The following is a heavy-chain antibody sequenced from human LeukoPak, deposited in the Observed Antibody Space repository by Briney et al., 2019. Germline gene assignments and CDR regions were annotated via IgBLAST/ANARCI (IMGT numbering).Heavy chain of an antibody. Sequence: GGSVKVSCKASGYTFTSYDINWVRQPTGQGREWVGWMNPNSGNTGYPHKFNGRVTITRKTSISTAYMELSSLRSEDTAVYYCARVPTYYYGSGSRTNWFDPWGQGTLVTVSS. D-gene: IGHD3-10*01. CDR1: GYTFTSYD. V-gene: IGHV1-8*03. CDR2: MNPNSGNT. J-gene: IGHJ5*02. CDR3: ARVPTYYYGSGSRTNWFDP.